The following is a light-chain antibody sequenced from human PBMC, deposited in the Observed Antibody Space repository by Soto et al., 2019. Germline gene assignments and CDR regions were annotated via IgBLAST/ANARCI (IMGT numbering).Light chain of an antibody. CDR1: SSDVGGYNY. Sequence: QSALTQPASVSGSPGQSITISCTGTSSDVGGYNYVSWFQQHPGKAPKLMIYEVSNRPSGVSNRFSGSKSGNTASLTISGLQAEDEADYYCISYTRNSTLLFGGGTKLTVL. J-gene: IGLJ2*01. CDR2: EVS. CDR3: ISYTRNSTLL. V-gene: IGLV2-14*01.